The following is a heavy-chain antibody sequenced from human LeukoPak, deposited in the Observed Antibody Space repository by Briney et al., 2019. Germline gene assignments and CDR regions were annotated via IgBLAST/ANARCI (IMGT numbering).Heavy chain of an antibody. CDR1: GYTFTGYY. CDR2: INPNSGGT. D-gene: IGHD3-16*02. CDR3: ARGGPYEYVWGSYRPFDY. Sequence: ASVKVSCKASGYTFTGYYMRWVRQAPGQGLEWMGRINPNSGGTNYAQKFRGRVTMTRDTSISTAYMELSRLRSDDTAVFYCARGGPYEYVWGSYRPFDYWGQGTLVTVSS. V-gene: IGHV1-2*06. J-gene: IGHJ4*02.